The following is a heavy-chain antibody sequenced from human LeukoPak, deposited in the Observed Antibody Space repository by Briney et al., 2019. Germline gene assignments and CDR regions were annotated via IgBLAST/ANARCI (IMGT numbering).Heavy chain of an antibody. Sequence: GGSLRLSCAASGFTFSYYAMSWVRQAPGKGLEWVSAISGSGGSTYYADSVKGRFTISRDNSKNTLYLQMNSLRAEDTAVYYCARELSSSSWENNWFDPWGQGTLVTVSS. V-gene: IGHV3-23*01. J-gene: IGHJ5*02. CDR3: ARELSSSSWENNWFDP. CDR2: ISGSGGST. CDR1: GFTFSYYA. D-gene: IGHD6-13*01.